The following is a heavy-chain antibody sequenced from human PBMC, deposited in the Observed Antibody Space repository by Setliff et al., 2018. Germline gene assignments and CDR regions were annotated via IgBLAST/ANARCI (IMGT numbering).Heavy chain of an antibody. CDR1: GGSISSRSYY. J-gene: IGHJ6*03. D-gene: IGHD3-22*01. Sequence: SETLSLTCTVSGGSISSRSYYWGWIRQPPGKGLEWIGSIYHSGSSYYNPSLKSRVTMSADPSKNQFSLKVTSVTAADTAVYYCAREGPESDSSGYMDVWGQGTTVTVSS. CDR3: AREGPESDSSGYMDV. V-gene: IGHV4-39*07. CDR2: IYHSGSS.